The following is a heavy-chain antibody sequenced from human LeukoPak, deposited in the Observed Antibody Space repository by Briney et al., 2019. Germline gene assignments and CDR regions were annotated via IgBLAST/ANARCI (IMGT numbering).Heavy chain of an antibody. Sequence: GASVKVSCKASGYTFTGYYMHWVRQAPGQGLEWMGWINPNSGGTNYAQKFQGRVTMTRDTSISTAYMELSRLRSDDTAVYYCAREVLPYYYEGSSYDPFDYWGQGTLVTVSS. V-gene: IGHV1-2*02. CDR3: AREVLPYYYEGSSYDPFDY. D-gene: IGHD3-22*01. CDR1: GYTFTGYY. J-gene: IGHJ4*02. CDR2: INPNSGGT.